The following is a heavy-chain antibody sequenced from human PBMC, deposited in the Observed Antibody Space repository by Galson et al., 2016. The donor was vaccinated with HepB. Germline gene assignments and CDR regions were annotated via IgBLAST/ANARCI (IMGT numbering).Heavy chain of an antibody. Sequence: SLRLSCAASGFTFGNYPMTWVRQAPGKGLEWVSTISTLETHYTDSVEVRFTISRDPSANTPHLQMSRLRADDTAIYYCAKVSDRANNGYSGAFDSWGQGTLVTVSS. CDR3: AKVSDRANNGYSGAFDS. CDR1: GFTFGNYP. D-gene: IGHD3-22*01. CDR2: ISTLET. J-gene: IGHJ4*02. V-gene: IGHV3-23*01.